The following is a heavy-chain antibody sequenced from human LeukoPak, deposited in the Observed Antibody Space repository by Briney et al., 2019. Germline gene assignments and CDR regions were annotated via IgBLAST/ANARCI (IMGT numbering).Heavy chain of an antibody. CDR1: GDSVSSNSAA. CDR3: ARGRLEWELLDYYYGMDV. CDR2: TYYRSKWYN. Sequence: SQTLSLTCAISGDSVSSNSAAWTWIRQSPSRGLEWLGRTYYRSKWYNDYTVSVKSRITINPDTSKNQFSLQLNSVTPEDTAVYYCARGRLEWELLDYYYGMDVWGQGTTVTVSS. D-gene: IGHD1-26*01. J-gene: IGHJ6*02. V-gene: IGHV6-1*01.